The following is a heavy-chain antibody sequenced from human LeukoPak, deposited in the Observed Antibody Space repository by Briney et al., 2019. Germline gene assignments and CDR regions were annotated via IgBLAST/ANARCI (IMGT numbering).Heavy chain of an antibody. Sequence: IYPSGSTNYNPSLKSRVTMSVDPSKNQFSLKLSSVTAADTAVYYCARAQGFWSGYFDYWGQGTLVTVSS. V-gene: IGHV4-4*07. CDR2: IYPSGST. D-gene: IGHD3-3*01. CDR3: ARAQGFWSGYFDY. J-gene: IGHJ4*02.